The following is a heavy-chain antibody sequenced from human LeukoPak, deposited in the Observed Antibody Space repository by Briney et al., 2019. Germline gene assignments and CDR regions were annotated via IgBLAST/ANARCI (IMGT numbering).Heavy chain of an antibody. J-gene: IGHJ4*02. V-gene: IGHV3-9*01. D-gene: IGHD6-19*01. CDR3: AKEYRIGTGCYDY. CDR2: ISWNSGNI. Sequence: GGSLRLSCAASGFTFDDYAMHWVRQAPGKGLEWVSGISWNSGNIDYADSVKGRFTISRDNAKNSLYLQMDSLRAEDTALYYCAKEYRIGTGCYDYWGQGTLVTVSS. CDR1: GFTFDDYA.